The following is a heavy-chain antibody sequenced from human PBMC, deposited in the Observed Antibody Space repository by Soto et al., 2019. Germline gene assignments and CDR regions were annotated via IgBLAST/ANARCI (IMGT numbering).Heavy chain of an antibody. Sequence: ASVKVSCKASGGTFSSYAISWVRQAPGQGLEWMGGIIPIFGTANYAQKFQGRVTITADESTSTAYMELSSLRSEDTAVYYCARARGIAVAGHHWFDPWGQGTLVTVSS. D-gene: IGHD6-19*01. J-gene: IGHJ5*02. V-gene: IGHV1-69*13. CDR2: IIPIFGTA. CDR3: ARARGIAVAGHHWFDP. CDR1: GGTFSSYA.